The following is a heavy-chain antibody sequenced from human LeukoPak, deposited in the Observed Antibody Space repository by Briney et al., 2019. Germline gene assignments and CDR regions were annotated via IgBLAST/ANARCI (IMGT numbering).Heavy chain of an antibody. D-gene: IGHD2-2*01. CDR1: GYSFTSYW. CDR2: IYPGDSDT. CDR3: ARIALRYCSSTSYYFFDY. V-gene: IGHV5-51*01. Sequence: GESLKISCKGSGYSFTSYWIGWVRQMPGKGLEWMGIIYPGDSDTRYSPSFQGQVTISADKSISTAYLQWSSLKASDTAMYYCARIALRYCSSTSYYFFDYWGQGTLVTVSS. J-gene: IGHJ4*02.